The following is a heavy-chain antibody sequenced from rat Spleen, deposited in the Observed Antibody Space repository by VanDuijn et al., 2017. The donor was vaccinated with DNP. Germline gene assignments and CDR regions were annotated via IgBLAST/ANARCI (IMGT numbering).Heavy chain of an antibody. V-gene: IGHV5-22*01. CDR2: IRFDGAIT. CDR1: GFTFSDYY. D-gene: IGHD1-4*01. Sequence: EVQLVESGGGLVQPGRSLKLSCAASGFTFSDYYMAWVRQAPTKGLEWVAYIRFDGAITYYGDSVKGRFTISRDNAKSSLYLQMNSLSSEDMATYYCARHVLPLRVWDYWGQGVMVTVSS. CDR3: ARHVLPLRVWDY. J-gene: IGHJ2*01.